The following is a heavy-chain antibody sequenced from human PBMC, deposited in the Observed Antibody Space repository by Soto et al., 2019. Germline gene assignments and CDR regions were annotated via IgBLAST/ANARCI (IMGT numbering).Heavy chain of an antibody. CDR1: GGCIKNYY. D-gene: IGHD1-7*01. CDR2: IYYSGST. V-gene: IGHV4-59*01. CDR3: ARLDNWNYLEFDY. Sequence: PSESLYLTSTVSGGCIKNYYWSWIRQHPGKGLEWIGYIYYSGSTNYNPSLKSRVTISVDTSKNQFSLKLSSVTAADTAVYYCARLDNWNYLEFDYWGQGTLVSVSS. J-gene: IGHJ4*02.